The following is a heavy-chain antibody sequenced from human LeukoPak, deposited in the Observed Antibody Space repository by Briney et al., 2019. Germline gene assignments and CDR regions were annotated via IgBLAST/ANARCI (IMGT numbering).Heavy chain of an antibody. CDR1: GGSISSYY. CDR2: IYYSGST. J-gene: IGHJ5*02. Sequence: PSETLSDTCTVSGGSISSYYWSWIRQPPGKGLEWIGYIYYSGSTNYNPSLKSRVTISVDTSKNQFSLKLSSVTAADTAVYYCARGQGGYCSSTSCYNWFDPWGQGTLVTVSS. D-gene: IGHD2-2*01. V-gene: IGHV4-59*01. CDR3: ARGQGGYCSSTSCYNWFDP.